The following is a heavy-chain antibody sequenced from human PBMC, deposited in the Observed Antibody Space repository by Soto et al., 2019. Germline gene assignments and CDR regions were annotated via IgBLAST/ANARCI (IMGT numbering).Heavy chain of an antibody. CDR2: ISAYNGNT. D-gene: IGHD6-13*01. Sequence: ASVKVSCKASGYTFTNYGISWVRQAPGQGLEWMGWISAYNGNTNYAQKLQGRVTMTTDTSTSTAYMELRSLRSEDTAVYYCASEAIAAAAVYGIDVWGQGTRVTVSS. V-gene: IGHV1-18*01. CDR3: ASEAIAAAAVYGIDV. J-gene: IGHJ6*02. CDR1: GYTFTNYG.